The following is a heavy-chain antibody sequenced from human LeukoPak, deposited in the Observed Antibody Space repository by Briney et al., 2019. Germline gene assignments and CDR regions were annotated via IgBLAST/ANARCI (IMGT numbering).Heavy chain of an antibody. D-gene: IGHD2-15*01. CDR2: IRYDGSNK. CDR3: AVLVVAATRDPFDY. J-gene: IGHJ4*02. V-gene: IGHV3-30*02. Sequence: PGGSLRLXCAASGFTFSSYGMHWVRQAPGKGLEWVAFIRYDGSNKYYADSVKGRFTISRDNSKNTLYLQMNSLRAEDTAVYYCAVLVVAATRDPFDYWGQGTLVTVSS. CDR1: GFTFSSYG.